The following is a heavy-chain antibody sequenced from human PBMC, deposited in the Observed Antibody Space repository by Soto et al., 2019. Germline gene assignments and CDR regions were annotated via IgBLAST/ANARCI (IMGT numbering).Heavy chain of an antibody. CDR2: IIPIFGTA. Sequence: VQLVQSGAEVNKHGSSVKVSCKASGGTFSSYAISWVRQAPGQGLEWMGGIIPIFGTANYAQKFQGRVTITADESPRTAYMELRSLRSEDTAVYYCASPSVQQLIRDYYYGMDVWGQGTTVTVSS. CDR1: GGTFSSYA. J-gene: IGHJ6*02. CDR3: ASPSVQQLIRDYYYGMDV. D-gene: IGHD6-13*01. V-gene: IGHV1-69*01.